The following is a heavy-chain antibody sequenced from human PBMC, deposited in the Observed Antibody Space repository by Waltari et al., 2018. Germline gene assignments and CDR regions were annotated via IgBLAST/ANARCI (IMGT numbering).Heavy chain of an antibody. D-gene: IGHD3-22*01. V-gene: IGHV3-49*04. CDR3: TREPHVDVTTPDAFDI. J-gene: IGHJ3*02. Sequence: EVLLVASAGGLVQPGRSLRISCRASGCTCGDYAMSCVRQAPGKGLQWVGFIRSIAYGGTTEDAASVKARFIISRDDSKSIAYLQMNRLKTEDTAVYYCTREPHVDVTTPDAFDIRGQGTMVTVSS. CDR2: IRSIAYGGTT. CDR1: GCTCGDYA.